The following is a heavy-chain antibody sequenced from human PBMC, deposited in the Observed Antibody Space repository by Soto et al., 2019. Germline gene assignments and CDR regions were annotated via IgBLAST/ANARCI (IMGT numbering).Heavy chain of an antibody. CDR3: ARVAVAGTRFDY. Sequence: PSDTLSLTCAVSGGAISRSNWWCWVRQPPGKGLEWIGEIYHSGSTNYNPSLKSRVTISVDKSKNQFSLKLSSVTAADTAVYYCARVAVAGTRFDYWGQGTLVT. D-gene: IGHD6-19*01. V-gene: IGHV4-4*02. CDR1: GGAISRSNW. J-gene: IGHJ4*02. CDR2: IYHSGST.